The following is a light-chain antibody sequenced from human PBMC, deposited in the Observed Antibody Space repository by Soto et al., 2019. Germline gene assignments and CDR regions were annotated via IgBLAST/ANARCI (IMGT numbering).Light chain of an antibody. CDR3: QHRTNWPRT. Sequence: EVVLTQSPVTLSLSPGERATLSCRASQSVGTFLAWYQQKPGQAPRLIIYDTSNRATGIPARFSGTGSGTDFALTISSVEPEDFAVYFCQHRTNWPRTFGQGPSWTSN. CDR2: DTS. J-gene: IGKJ2*01. V-gene: IGKV3-11*01. CDR1: QSVGTF.